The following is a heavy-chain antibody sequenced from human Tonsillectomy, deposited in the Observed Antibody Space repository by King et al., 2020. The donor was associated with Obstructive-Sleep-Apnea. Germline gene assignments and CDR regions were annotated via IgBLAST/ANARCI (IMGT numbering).Heavy chain of an antibody. CDR3: ARSGMHCSGGSGYYLLAEKH. D-gene: IGHD2-15*01. J-gene: IGHJ1*01. CDR1: GGSISSGDYY. CDR2: IYYSGST. V-gene: IGHV4-30-4*01. Sequence: QLKESGPGLVKPSQTLSLTCTVSGGSISSGDYYWSWIRQPPGKGLEWIGHIYYSGSTYYNPSLKSRVSISVDTSKNQFSLKLSSVTAADTAVYYCARSGMHCSGGSGYYLLAEKHWGQGTLVTVSS.